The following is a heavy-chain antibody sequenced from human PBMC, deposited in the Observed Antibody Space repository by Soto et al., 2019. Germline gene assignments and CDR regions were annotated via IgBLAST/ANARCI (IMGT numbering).Heavy chain of an antibody. CDR1: GGSISSGGYY. D-gene: IGHD5-12*01. Sequence: SETLSLTCTVSGGSISSGGYYWSWIRQHPGKGLEWIGYIYYSGSTYYNPSLKSRVTISVDTSKNQFSLKLSSVTAADTAVYYCARERYSGFDRLGTKGYYYGMDVWRQGTTVTVSS. V-gene: IGHV4-30-4*08. J-gene: IGHJ6*01. CDR3: ARERYSGFDRLGTKGYYYGMDV. CDR2: IYYSGST.